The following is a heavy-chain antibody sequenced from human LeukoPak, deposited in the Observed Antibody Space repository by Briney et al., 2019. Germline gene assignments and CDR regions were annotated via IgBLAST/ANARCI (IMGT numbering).Heavy chain of an antibody. V-gene: IGHV4-61*02. CDR1: GGSISSGSYY. D-gene: IGHD2-21*01. Sequence: SETLSLTCTVSGGSISSGSYYWSWIRQPAGKGPEWIGRIYTSGSTNYNPSLKSRVTISVDTSKNQFSLKLSSVTAADTAVYYCARDYCGGDCYLDNWFDPWGQGTLVTVSS. J-gene: IGHJ5*02. CDR2: IYTSGST. CDR3: ARDYCGGDCYLDNWFDP.